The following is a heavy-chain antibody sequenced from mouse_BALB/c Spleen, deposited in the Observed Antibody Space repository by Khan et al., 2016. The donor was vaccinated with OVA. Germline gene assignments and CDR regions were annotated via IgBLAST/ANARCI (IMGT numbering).Heavy chain of an antibody. CDR2: IWGDGST. J-gene: IGHJ4*01. D-gene: IGHD2-10*01. Sequence: QIQLVQSGPGLVAPSQSLSITCTVSGFSLTGYGVNWVRQPPGKGLEWLGMIWGDGSTDYNSGIKSRLSITKDNSKSQVFLKMNSLQTDDTARYYWARAYYANYREAMDYWGQGNSVTVSS. CDR1: GFSLTGYG. CDR3: ARAYYANYREAMDY. V-gene: IGHV2-6-7*01.